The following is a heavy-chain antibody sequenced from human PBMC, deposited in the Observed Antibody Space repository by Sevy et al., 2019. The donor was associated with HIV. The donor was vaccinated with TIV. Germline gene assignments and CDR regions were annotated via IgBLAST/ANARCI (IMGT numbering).Heavy chain of an antibody. CDR1: GFSFRETW. V-gene: IGHV3-15*01. Sequence: GGSLRLSCAASGFSFRETWMSWVRQAPGKGLELVGRIKRKSDGVTTDYAAPVKDRITISKDESKPTLYMQMNSLKTEDTALYYRTNMGYHGGFDIWGQGTMATVSS. D-gene: IGHD3-16*02. CDR3: TNMGYHGGFDI. J-gene: IGHJ3*02. CDR2: IKRKSDGVTT.